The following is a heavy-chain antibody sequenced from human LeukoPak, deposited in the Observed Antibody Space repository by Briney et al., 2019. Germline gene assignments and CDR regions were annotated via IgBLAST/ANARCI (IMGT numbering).Heavy chain of an antibody. J-gene: IGHJ4*02. Sequence: PGGSLRLSCAASGFTFSDYWMYWVRQAPGKGLVWVPRIKTDGSFTDYADSVRGRFTISRDNAKNTLYLQMNSLRVEDTAVYYCASYNCNFLKDYWGQGTLVTVSS. D-gene: IGHD2/OR15-2a*01. CDR1: GFTFSDYW. CDR2: IKTDGSFT. CDR3: ASYNCNFLKDY. V-gene: IGHV3-74*01.